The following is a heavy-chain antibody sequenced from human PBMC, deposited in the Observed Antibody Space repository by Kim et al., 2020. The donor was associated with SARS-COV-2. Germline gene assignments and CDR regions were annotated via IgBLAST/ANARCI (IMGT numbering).Heavy chain of an antibody. Sequence: SETLSLTCTVSGGSISSSSYYWGWIRQPPGKGLEWIGSIYYSGSTYYNPSLKSRVTISVDTSKNQFSLKLSSVTAADTAVYYCASISTVTTYIEATTHYYSYYGMDVWGQGTTVTVSS. J-gene: IGHJ6*02. CDR3: ASISTVTTYIEATTHYYSYYGMDV. D-gene: IGHD4-17*01. CDR1: GGSISSSSYY. CDR2: IYYSGST. V-gene: IGHV4-39*01.